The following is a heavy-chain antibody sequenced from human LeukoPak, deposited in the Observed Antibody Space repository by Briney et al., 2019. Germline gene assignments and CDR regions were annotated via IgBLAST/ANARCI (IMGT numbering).Heavy chain of an antibody. J-gene: IGHJ4*02. Sequence: ASVKVSCKASGYTFTSYYMHWVRQAPGQGLEWMGIINPSGGSTSYAQKFQGRVTMTRDTSTSTVYMELSSLRSEDTAVYYCVRMVAAAVHLDYWGQGTLVTVSS. D-gene: IGHD6-13*01. CDR1: GYTFTSYY. CDR2: INPSGGST. CDR3: VRMVAAAVHLDY. V-gene: IGHV1-46*01.